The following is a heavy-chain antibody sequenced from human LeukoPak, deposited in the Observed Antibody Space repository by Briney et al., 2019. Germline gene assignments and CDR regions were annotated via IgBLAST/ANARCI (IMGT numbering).Heavy chain of an antibody. V-gene: IGHV1-18*01. CDR3: ASAGGYDFWSGYSYYFDY. D-gene: IGHD3-3*01. CDR1: GYTLTELS. CDR2: ISAYNGNT. Sequence: GASVKVSCKVSGYTLTELSMHWVRQAPGKGLEWMGWISAYNGNTNYAQKLQGRVTMTTDTSTSTAYMELRSLRSDDTAVYYCASAGGYDFWSGYSYYFDYWGQGTLVTVSS. J-gene: IGHJ4*02.